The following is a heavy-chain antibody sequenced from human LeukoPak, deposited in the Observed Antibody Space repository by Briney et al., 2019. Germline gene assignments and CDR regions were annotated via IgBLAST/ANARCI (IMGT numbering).Heavy chain of an antibody. V-gene: IGHV1-3*01. J-gene: IGHJ1*01. D-gene: IGHD6-19*01. CDR2: INAGNGNT. CDR1: GYTFTSYA. Sequence: ASVKVSCKASGYTFTSYAIHWVRQAPGQRLEWMGWINAGNGNTKYSQKFQGRVAITRDTSASTAYVELSSLRSEDTAVYYCARDSGSGWYFEYFQHWGQGTLVTVSS. CDR3: ARDSGSGWYFEYFQH.